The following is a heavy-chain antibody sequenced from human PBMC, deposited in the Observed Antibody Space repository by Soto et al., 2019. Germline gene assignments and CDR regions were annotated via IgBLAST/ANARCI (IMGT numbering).Heavy chain of an antibody. V-gene: IGHV5-10-1*01. CDR1: GYSFTSYW. CDR2: IDPSDSYT. Sequence: GESLKISCKGSGYSFTSYWISWVRQMPGKGLEWMGRIDPSDSYTNYSPSFQGHVTISADKSISTAYLQWSSLKASDTAMYYCAGQCIAAAGTGCWFDPWGQGTLVTVSS. J-gene: IGHJ5*02. D-gene: IGHD6-13*01. CDR3: AGQCIAAAGTGCWFDP.